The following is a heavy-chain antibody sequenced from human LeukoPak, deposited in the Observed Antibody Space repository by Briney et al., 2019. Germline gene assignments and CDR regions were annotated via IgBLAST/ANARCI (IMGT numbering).Heavy chain of an antibody. CDR2: ISSSGSTI. CDR3: ATITMVRGTDAFDI. D-gene: IGHD3-10*01. Sequence: PGGSLRLSCAASGFTFSSYEMNWVRQAPGKGLEWVSYISSSGSTIYYADSVKGRFTISRGNAKNSLYLQMNSLRAEDTAVYYCATITMVRGTDAFDIWGQGTMVTVSS. V-gene: IGHV3-48*03. J-gene: IGHJ3*02. CDR1: GFTFSSYE.